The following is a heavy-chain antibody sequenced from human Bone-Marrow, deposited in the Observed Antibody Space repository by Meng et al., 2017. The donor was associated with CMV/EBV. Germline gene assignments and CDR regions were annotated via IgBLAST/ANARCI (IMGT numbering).Heavy chain of an antibody. CDR1: GYTFTDFY. CDR3: AREENYYGSGSYDYYYYYGMDV. CDR2: INPNSGDT. V-gene: IGHV1-2*02. J-gene: IGHJ6*02. D-gene: IGHD3-10*01. Sequence: ASVKVSCKASGYTFTDFYMHWVRQAPGQGLQWMGWINPNSGDTNYAQKFQGRVTMTRDTSISTAYMELNSLRSEDTAVYYCAREENYYGSGSYDYYYYYGMDVWGQGTTVTVSS.